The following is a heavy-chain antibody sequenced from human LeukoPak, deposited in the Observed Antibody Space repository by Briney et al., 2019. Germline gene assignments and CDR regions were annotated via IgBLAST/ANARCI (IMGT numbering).Heavy chain of an antibody. J-gene: IGHJ5*02. V-gene: IGHV4-34*01. D-gene: IGHD4-11*01. CDR1: GGSFSGYY. Sequence: PSETLSLTCAVYGGSFSGYYWSWIRQPPGKGLEWIGEINHSGSTNYNPSLKSRVTISVDTSKNQFSLKLSSVTAADTAVYYCARLHDYSNSTWGQGTLVTVSS. CDR2: INHSGST. CDR3: ARLHDYSNST.